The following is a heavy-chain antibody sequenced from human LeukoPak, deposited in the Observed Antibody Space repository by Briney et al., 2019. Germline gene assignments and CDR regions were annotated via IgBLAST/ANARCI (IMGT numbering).Heavy chain of an antibody. CDR1: GFAVSSNH. Sequence: PGGSLRLSCAASGFAVSSNHMNWVRQAPGKGLEWVSVIFNGGSTYYADSVKGRFTISRDNSKNTLYLQMNSLRAEDTAVYYCARLRYDLGYWGQGTLVTVSS. J-gene: IGHJ4*02. V-gene: IGHV3-53*01. D-gene: IGHD3-3*01. CDR2: IFNGGST. CDR3: ARLRYDLGY.